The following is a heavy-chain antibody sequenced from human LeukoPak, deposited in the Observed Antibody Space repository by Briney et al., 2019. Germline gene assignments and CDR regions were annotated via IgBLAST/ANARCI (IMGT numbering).Heavy chain of an antibody. D-gene: IGHD4-17*01. CDR1: GFSVTNNY. CDR3: ARTYGDYEFDY. V-gene: IGHV3-11*03. CDR2: ISSRNTYI. J-gene: IGHJ4*02. Sequence: PGGSLRLSCAVSGFSVTNNYMSWVRQAPGKGLEWVAYISSRNTYINYADSVKGRFTISRDNAKNSLYLQMNSLRAEDTAVYYCARTYGDYEFDYWGQGTLVTVSS.